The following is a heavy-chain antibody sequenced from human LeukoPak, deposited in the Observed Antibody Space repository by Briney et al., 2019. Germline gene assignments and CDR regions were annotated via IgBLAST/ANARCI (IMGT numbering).Heavy chain of an antibody. J-gene: IGHJ5*02. D-gene: IGHD6-13*01. CDR3: ARSRVGSSWYLKGFDP. V-gene: IGHV1-69*13. Sequence: SVKVSCKASGGTFSSYAISWVRQAPGQGLEWMGGIIPIFNTANYAQKFQGRVTITADESTSTAYMELSSLRSEDTAVYYCARSRVGSSWYLKGFDPWGQGTLVTVSS. CDR2: IIPIFNTA. CDR1: GGTFSSYA.